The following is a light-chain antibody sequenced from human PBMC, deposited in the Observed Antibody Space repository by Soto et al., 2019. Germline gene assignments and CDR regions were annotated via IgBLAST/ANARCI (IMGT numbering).Light chain of an antibody. Sequence: QSALTQPASVSGSPGQSITISCTGTSSDVGSYNLVSWYQQHPDKAPKLMISEGSKWPSGVSNRFSGSKSGNTASLTISGLQAEDEADYYCCSYAGSNTYVFGTGTELTVL. CDR2: EGS. J-gene: IGLJ1*01. CDR1: SSDVGSYNL. CDR3: CSYAGSNTYV. V-gene: IGLV2-23*01.